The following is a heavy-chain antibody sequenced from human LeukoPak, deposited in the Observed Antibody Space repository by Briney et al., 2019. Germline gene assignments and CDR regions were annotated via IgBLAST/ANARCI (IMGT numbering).Heavy chain of an antibody. V-gene: IGHV3-23*01. CDR1: GFTFSVYS. CDR3: AKENMIFGVVTRFDY. Sequence: QTGGSLRLSCAASGFTFSVYSMSWVRQAPGKGPEWVSTISGSDGTTYYADSVKGRFTISRDNSKNTLYLQMSSLRAEDTAVYYCAKENMIFGVVTRFDYWGQGTLLAVSS. J-gene: IGHJ4*02. D-gene: IGHD3/OR15-3a*01. CDR2: ISGSDGTT.